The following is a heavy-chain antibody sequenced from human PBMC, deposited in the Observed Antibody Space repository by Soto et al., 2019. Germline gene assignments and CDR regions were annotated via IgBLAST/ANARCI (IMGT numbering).Heavy chain of an antibody. V-gene: IGHV3-23*01. CDR3: AKGAYCSGGSCYSFHAFDI. Sequence: EVQLLESGGGLVQPGGSLRLSCAASGFTFSSYAMSWVRQAPGKGLEWVSAISGSGGSTYYADSVKGRFTISRDNSKNTLYLQMNSLRAEDTAVYYCAKGAYCSGGSCYSFHAFDIWGQGTMVTVSS. D-gene: IGHD2-15*01. J-gene: IGHJ3*02. CDR2: ISGSGGST. CDR1: GFTFSSYA.